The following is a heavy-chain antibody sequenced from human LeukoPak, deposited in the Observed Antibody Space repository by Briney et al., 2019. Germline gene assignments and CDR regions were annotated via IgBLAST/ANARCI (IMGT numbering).Heavy chain of an antibody. V-gene: IGHV3-23*01. Sequence: GGSLRLSCAASGFTLSSYSMSWVRQAPGKGLEWVSAISGSGGSTYYADSVKGRFTISRDNSKNTLYLQMNSLRAEDTAVYYCAKDDYYDSSGYWPFDYWGQGTLVTVSS. J-gene: IGHJ4*02. D-gene: IGHD3-22*01. CDR3: AKDDYYDSSGYWPFDY. CDR1: GFTLSSYS. CDR2: ISGSGGST.